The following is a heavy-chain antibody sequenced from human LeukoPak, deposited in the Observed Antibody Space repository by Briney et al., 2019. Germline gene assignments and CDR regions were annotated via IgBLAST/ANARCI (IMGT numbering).Heavy chain of an antibody. D-gene: IGHD3-10*01. V-gene: IGHV4-59*08. CDR3: ARLERRYYGLGSYYPIFDY. CDR1: GGSISSYY. Sequence: PSETLSLTCTVSGGSISSYYWSWIRQPPGKGLEWIGYIYYSGSTNYNPSLKSRVTISVDTSKNQFSLKLSSVTAADTAVYYCARLERRYYGLGSYYPIFDYWGQGTLVTVSS. J-gene: IGHJ4*02. CDR2: IYYSGST.